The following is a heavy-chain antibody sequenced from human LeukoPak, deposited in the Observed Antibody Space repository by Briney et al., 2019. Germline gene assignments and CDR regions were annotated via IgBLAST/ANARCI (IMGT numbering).Heavy chain of an antibody. V-gene: IGHV1-2*02. CDR1: GYTFTGYY. Sequence: ASVKVSCKASGYTFTGYYTHWVRQAPGQGLEWMGWINPNSGGTNYAQKFQGRVTMTRDTSISTAYMELSRLRSDDTAVYYCARDVGYCSSTSCYYFDYWGQGTLVTVSS. J-gene: IGHJ4*02. CDR3: ARDVGYCSSTSCYYFDY. D-gene: IGHD2-2*03. CDR2: INPNSGGT.